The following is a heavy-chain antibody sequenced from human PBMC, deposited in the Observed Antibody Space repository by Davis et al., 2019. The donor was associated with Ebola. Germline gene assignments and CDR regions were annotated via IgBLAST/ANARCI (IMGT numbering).Heavy chain of an antibody. CDR3: ARVPQRQYDMDV. V-gene: IGHV3-48*02. CDR2: ISSSSSTI. D-gene: IGHD6-25*01. CDR1: GFTFSSYN. J-gene: IGHJ6*02. Sequence: PGGSLRLSCAASGFTFSSYNMNWVRQAPGKGLEWVSYISSSSSTIYYADSVKGRFTISRDSAKNSLYLQMHSLRDEDTAVYYCARVPQRQYDMDVWGPGTTVTVSS.